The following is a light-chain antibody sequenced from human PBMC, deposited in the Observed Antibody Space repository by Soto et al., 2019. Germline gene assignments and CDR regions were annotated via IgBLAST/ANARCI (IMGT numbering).Light chain of an antibody. J-gene: IGLJ1*01. CDR3: AAWDDSLSYV. Sequence: QSVLTQPPSASGTPGQRVTISCSGSSSNIGSNTVTWYQQLPGTAPKLLIYSNNQRPSGVPDRFSGSKSGTSASLAISGLQSEDDAYYYCAAWDDSLSYVFGTATKVTVL. CDR1: SSNIGSNT. CDR2: SNN. V-gene: IGLV1-44*01.